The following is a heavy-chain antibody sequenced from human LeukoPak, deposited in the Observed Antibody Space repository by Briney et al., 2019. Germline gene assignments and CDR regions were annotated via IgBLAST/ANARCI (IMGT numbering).Heavy chain of an antibody. Sequence: SETLSLTCAVYGGSFSGYYWSWIRQPPGKGLEWIGEINHSGSTNYNPSLESRVTISVDTSKNQFSLKLSSVTAADTAVYYCARGPLGYSSGWSLGYWGQGTLVTVSS. J-gene: IGHJ4*02. D-gene: IGHD6-19*01. CDR1: GGSFSGYY. CDR3: ARGPLGYSSGWSLGY. V-gene: IGHV4-34*01. CDR2: INHSGST.